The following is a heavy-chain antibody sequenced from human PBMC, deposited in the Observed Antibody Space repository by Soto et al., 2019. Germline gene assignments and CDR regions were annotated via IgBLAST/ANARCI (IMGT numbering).Heavy chain of an antibody. CDR3: ARSRVITKYHYYGMDV. CDR1: GGTFSSYA. V-gene: IGHV1-69*13. J-gene: IGHJ6*02. D-gene: IGHD3-16*02. Sequence: SVKVSCKASGGTFSSYAISWVRQAPGQGLEWMGGIIPIFGTANYAQKFQGRVTITADESTSTAYMELSSLRSEDTAVYYCARSRVITKYHYYGMDVWGQGTTVTVSS. CDR2: IIPIFGTA.